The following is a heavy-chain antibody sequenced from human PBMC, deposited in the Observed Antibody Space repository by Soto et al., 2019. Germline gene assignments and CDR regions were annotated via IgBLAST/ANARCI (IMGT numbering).Heavy chain of an antibody. J-gene: IGHJ6*03. CDR3: ARGDYGSGRYLPDYYYYYYMDV. V-gene: IGHV1-69*02. D-gene: IGHD3-10*01. CDR2: IIPVLGIA. Sequence: GASVKVSCKASGGTFSSYTISWVRQAPGQGLEWMGRIIPVLGIANYAQKFQGRVTITADKSTSTAYMELSSLRSEDTAVYYCARGDYGSGRYLPDYYYYYYMDVWGKGTTVTVSS. CDR1: GGTFSSYT.